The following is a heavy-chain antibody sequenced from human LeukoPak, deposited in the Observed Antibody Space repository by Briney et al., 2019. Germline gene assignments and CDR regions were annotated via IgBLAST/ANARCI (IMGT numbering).Heavy chain of an antibody. CDR3: ARGGNWFDP. V-gene: IGHV3-21*01. J-gene: IGHJ5*02. CDR1: GFTFKSYS. CDR2: ISTFGDYI. D-gene: IGHD1-26*01. Sequence: PGGSLRLSCAASGFTFKSYSMNWVRQAPGQGLEWVSSISTFGDYIYYADSVKGRFTISRDNATNSLYLQMNSLRAEDTAVYHCARGGNWFDPWGQGTLVTVSS.